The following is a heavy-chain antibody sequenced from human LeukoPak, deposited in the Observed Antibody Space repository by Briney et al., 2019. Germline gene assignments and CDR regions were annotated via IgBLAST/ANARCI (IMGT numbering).Heavy chain of an antibody. V-gene: IGHV3-66*02. Sequence: GGSLRLSCAASGFTDSSNYMSWVRQAPGKGLEWVSVIYSGGSTYYADSVKGRFTISRDNSKNTLYLRMNSLRAEDTAVYYCARAIGYGASGIDYWGQGTLVTVSS. D-gene: IGHD5-18*01. CDR1: GFTDSSNY. CDR2: IYSGGST. CDR3: ARAIGYGASGIDY. J-gene: IGHJ4*02.